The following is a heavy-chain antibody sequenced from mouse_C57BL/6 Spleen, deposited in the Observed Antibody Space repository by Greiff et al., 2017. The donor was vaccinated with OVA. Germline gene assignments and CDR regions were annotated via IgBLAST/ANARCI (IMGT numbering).Heavy chain of an antibody. CDR3: ARDYDYGLFAY. CDR2: IHPNGGST. V-gene: IGHV1-64*01. J-gene: IGHJ3*01. D-gene: IGHD2-4*01. Sequence: QVHVKQPGAELVTPGASVQLSCKASGYTFTSYWMPWVKQRPGQGLEWIGMIHPNGGSTNYNEKFKSKAKLTVDKSSSTAYMQLSSLTSEDSAVYYCARDYDYGLFAYWGQGTLVTVSA. CDR1: GYTFTSYW.